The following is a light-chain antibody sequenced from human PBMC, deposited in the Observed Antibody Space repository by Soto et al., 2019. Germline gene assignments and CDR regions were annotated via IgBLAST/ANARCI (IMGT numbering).Light chain of an antibody. J-gene: IGLJ1*01. CDR1: SSDVGGYNY. V-gene: IGLV2-14*01. Sequence: QSVLTQPAPVSGSPGQSITISCTGTSSDVGGYNYVSWYQQHPGKAPKLMIYEVSNRPSGVSNRFSGSKSGNTASLTVSGLQAEDEADYYCSSYTSSSTPHVFGIGTKVTV. CDR3: SSYTSSSTPHV. CDR2: EVS.